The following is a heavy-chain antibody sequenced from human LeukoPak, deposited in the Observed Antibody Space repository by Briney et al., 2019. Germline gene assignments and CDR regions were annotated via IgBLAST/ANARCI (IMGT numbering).Heavy chain of an antibody. D-gene: IGHD3-22*01. J-gene: IGHJ5*02. V-gene: IGHV3-48*02. CDR1: GFTFSSYR. CDR3: ARGDSSGYGPDH. CDR2: ISSSSSTI. Sequence: GGSLRLSCAASGFTFSSYRMNWVRQAPGKGLEWVSYISSSSSTIYYADSVKGRFTISRDNAKNSLYLQMNSLRDEDTVVYYCARGDSSGYGPDHWGQGTLVTVSS.